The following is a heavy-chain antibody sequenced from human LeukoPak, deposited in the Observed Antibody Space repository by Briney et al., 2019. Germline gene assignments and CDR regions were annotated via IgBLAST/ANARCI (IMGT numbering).Heavy chain of an antibody. Sequence: GASVKVSCKASGYTFTSYDINWVRQATGQGLEWMGWMNPNSGNTGYAQKFQGRVTITRNTSISIAYMELSSLRSEDTAVYYCARLYGSGSYYYYYMDVWGKGTTVTVSS. CDR1: GYTFTSYD. D-gene: IGHD3-10*01. J-gene: IGHJ6*03. CDR3: ARLYGSGSYYYYYMDV. V-gene: IGHV1-8*03. CDR2: MNPNSGNT.